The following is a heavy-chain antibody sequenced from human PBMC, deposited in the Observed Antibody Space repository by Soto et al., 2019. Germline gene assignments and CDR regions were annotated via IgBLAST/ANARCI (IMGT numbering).Heavy chain of an antibody. Sequence: GGSLRLSCAASGFTFSKYAMHWVRQAPGKGLEWVAVISYDGNNKCYADSVKGRFTISRDNSKNTLYLQMNSLRAEDTAFYYCARDYYDSSGYFCPWFDPWGQGTLVTVSS. CDR2: ISYDGNNK. J-gene: IGHJ5*02. CDR3: ARDYYDSSGYFCPWFDP. CDR1: GFTFSKYA. V-gene: IGHV3-30-3*01. D-gene: IGHD3-22*01.